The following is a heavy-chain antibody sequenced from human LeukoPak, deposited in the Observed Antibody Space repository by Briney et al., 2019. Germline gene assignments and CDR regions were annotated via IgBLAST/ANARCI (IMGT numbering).Heavy chain of an antibody. CDR1: GGSISSSSYF. D-gene: IGHD2-2*01. CDR2: IYYSGST. Sequence: PSETLSLTCTVSGGSISSSSYFWGWLRQPPGKGLEWIGSIYYSGSTYYNPSLKSRVTISVDTSKNQFSLKLSSVTAADTAVYYCARHSRYCSSTSCRLNWFDPWGQGTLVTVSS. J-gene: IGHJ5*02. V-gene: IGHV4-39*01. CDR3: ARHSRYCSSTSCRLNWFDP.